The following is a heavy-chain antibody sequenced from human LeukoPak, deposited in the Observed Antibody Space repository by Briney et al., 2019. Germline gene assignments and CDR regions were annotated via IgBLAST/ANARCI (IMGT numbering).Heavy chain of an antibody. Sequence: GGSLRLSCAASGFTFTNYAMTWVRQAPGKGLEWVSSISASGVMTYYADSVKGRFTVSRDNSKNSLYLQMSSLTAEDTAVYYCAKDRSIGTYYTFDHWGQGTLVTVSS. CDR3: AKDRSIGTYYTFDH. V-gene: IGHV3-23*01. CDR1: GFTFTNYA. CDR2: ISASGVMT. D-gene: IGHD1-26*01. J-gene: IGHJ4*02.